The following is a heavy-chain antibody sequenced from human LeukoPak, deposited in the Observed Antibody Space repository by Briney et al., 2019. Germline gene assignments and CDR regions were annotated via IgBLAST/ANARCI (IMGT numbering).Heavy chain of an antibody. CDR2: IYYSGST. CDR1: GGSVSSGSYY. CDR3: ASGDIVVVPAAGKSYYYYYYGMDV. Sequence: PSETLSLTCTVSGGSVSSGSYYWSWIRQPPGKGLEWIGYIYYSGSTNYNPSLKSRVTISVDTSKNQFSLKLSSVTAADTAVYYCASGDIVVVPAAGKSYYYYYYGMDVWGQGTTVTVSS. J-gene: IGHJ6*02. D-gene: IGHD2-2*01. V-gene: IGHV4-61*01.